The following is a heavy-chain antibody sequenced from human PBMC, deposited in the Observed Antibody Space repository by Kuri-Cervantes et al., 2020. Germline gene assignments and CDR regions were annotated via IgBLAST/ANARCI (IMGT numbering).Heavy chain of an antibody. Sequence: GSLRLSCAASGFTFSSYSMNWVRQAPGKGLEWVSYISSSSSTIYYADSVKGRFTISRDNAKNSLYLQMNSLRVEDTAVYYCARYPGIAVAGTGGFDYWGQGALVTVSS. CDR2: ISSSSSTI. CDR3: ARYPGIAVAGTGGFDY. V-gene: IGHV3-48*01. J-gene: IGHJ4*02. D-gene: IGHD6-19*01. CDR1: GFTFSSYS.